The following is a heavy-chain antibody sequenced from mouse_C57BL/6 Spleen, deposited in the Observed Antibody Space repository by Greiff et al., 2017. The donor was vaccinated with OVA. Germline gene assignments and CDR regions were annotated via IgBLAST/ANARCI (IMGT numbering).Heavy chain of an antibody. CDR2: IWTGGGT. V-gene: IGHV2-9-1*01. D-gene: IGHD2-3*01. CDR1: GFSLTSYA. Sequence: QVQLKESGPGLVAPSQSLSITCTVSGFSLTSYAISWVRQPPGKGLEWLGVIWTGGGTNYNSARKSRLSISKDYSKSQVFLKMNSLQTDDTARYYWARNYDGYYAVYYAMDDWGQGTSVTVAS. CDR3: ARNYDGYYAVYYAMDD. J-gene: IGHJ4*01.